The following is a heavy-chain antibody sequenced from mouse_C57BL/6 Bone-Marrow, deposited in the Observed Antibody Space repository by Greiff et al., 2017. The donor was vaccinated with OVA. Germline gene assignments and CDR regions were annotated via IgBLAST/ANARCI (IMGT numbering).Heavy chain of an antibody. D-gene: IGHD2-4*01. Sequence: EVKLVESGGDLVKPGGSLKLSCAASGFTFSSYGMSWVRQTPDKRLEWVATISSGGSYTYYPDSVKGRFTISRDNAKNTLYLQMSSLKSEDTAMYYCARLSIYYDYPAWFAYWGQGTLVTVSA. J-gene: IGHJ3*01. V-gene: IGHV5-6*02. CDR1: GFTFSSYG. CDR2: ISSGGSYT. CDR3: ARLSIYYDYPAWFAY.